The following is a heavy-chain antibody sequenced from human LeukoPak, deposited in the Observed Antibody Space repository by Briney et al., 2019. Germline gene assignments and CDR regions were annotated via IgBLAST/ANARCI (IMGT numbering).Heavy chain of an antibody. CDR1: GYTFTGYY. Sequence: GASVKVSCKASGYTFTGYYMHWVRQAPGQGLEWMGWINLNSGGTNYAQKFQGRVTMTRDTSISTAYMELSRLRSDDTAVYYCARFGDSSGHPARYYYGMDVWGQGTTVTVSS. CDR3: ARFGDSSGHPARYYYGMDV. V-gene: IGHV1-2*02. J-gene: IGHJ6*02. D-gene: IGHD3-22*01. CDR2: INLNSGGT.